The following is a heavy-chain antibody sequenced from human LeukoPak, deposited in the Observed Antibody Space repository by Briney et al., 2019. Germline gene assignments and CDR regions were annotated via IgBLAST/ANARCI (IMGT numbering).Heavy chain of an antibody. CDR2: IKQDGREK. V-gene: IGHV3-7*01. CDR1: GFTFSSYW. Sequence: PGGSLRLSCAASGFTFSSYWMSWVRQAPGKGLEWVANIKQDGREKYYVDSVKGRFTISRDNAKNSLYLQMNSLRAEDTAVYYCARSTSSSWYSVSDAFDIWGQGTMVTVSS. D-gene: IGHD6-13*01. J-gene: IGHJ3*02. CDR3: ARSTSSSWYSVSDAFDI.